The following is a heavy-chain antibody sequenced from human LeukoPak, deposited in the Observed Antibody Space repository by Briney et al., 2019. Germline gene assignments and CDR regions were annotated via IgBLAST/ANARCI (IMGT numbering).Heavy chain of an antibody. J-gene: IGHJ5*02. CDR1: GFSVSSNY. V-gene: IGHV3-66*01. Sequence: SGGSLRLSCAASGFSVSSNYLTWVRQAPGKGLECVSVIYSGGSTYYADSVKGRFTISRDSFKNTLYLQMNSLKTEDTAVYYCTTDRVGYYGSEVDPWGQGTLVTVSS. D-gene: IGHD3-10*01. CDR3: TTDRVGYYGSEVDP. CDR2: IYSGGST.